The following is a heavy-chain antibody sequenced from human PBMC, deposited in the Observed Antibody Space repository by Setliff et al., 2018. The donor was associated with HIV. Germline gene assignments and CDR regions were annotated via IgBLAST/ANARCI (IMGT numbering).Heavy chain of an antibody. CDR2: IYDSGST. CDR3: ARGVLITKRVTQTGGYYYYTDV. D-gene: IGHD2-21*02. CDR1: GGSISGFY. Sequence: LSLTCTVSGGSISGFYWNWIRQSAGKGLQWIGRIYDSGSTKYNPSLKSRVTISTGTSNNQFSLTLSSVTAADTAVYYCARGVLITKRVTQTGGYYYYTDVWGKGTTVTVSS. J-gene: IGHJ6*03. V-gene: IGHV4-4*07.